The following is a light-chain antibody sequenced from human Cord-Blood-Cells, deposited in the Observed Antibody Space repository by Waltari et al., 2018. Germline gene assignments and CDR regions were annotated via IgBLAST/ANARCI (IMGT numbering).Light chain of an antibody. CDR2: AAS. J-gene: IGKJ3*01. CDR1: QSISSY. Sequence: DIQMTQSPSSLSASVGDRVTITCRASQSISSYLNWYQQKPGKARKLLMYAASSLQSGVPSRFSGSGSGTDFTLTISSLQPEDFATYYCQQSYSTVFGPGTKVDIK. V-gene: IGKV1-39*01. CDR3: QQSYSTV.